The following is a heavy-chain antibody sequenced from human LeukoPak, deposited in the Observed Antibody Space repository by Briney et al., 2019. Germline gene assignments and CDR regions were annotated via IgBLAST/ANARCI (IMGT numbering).Heavy chain of an antibody. V-gene: IGHV4-59*01. CDR3: ARVDRGYCSSTSCQPGDWFDP. CDR1: GGSISSYY. Sequence: SETLSLTCTVSGGSISSYYWSWIRQHPGKGLEWIGYIYYSGSTNYNPSLKSRVTISVDTSKNQFSLKLSSVTAADTAVYYCARVDRGYCSSTSCQPGDWFDPWGQGTLVTVSS. D-gene: IGHD2-2*01. J-gene: IGHJ5*02. CDR2: IYYSGST.